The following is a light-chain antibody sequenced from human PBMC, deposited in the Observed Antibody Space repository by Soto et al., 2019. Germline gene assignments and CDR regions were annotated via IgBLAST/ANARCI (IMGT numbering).Light chain of an antibody. CDR3: TSYAGSNNYVV. CDR1: SSDVGRYNY. CDR2: EVS. Sequence: QSVLTQPPSASGSRGQSVTISCTGTSSDVGRYNYVSWLQQHPGEARKLMIYEVSKRPSGVPDRFSGSKSGNTASLTVSGLQAEDEADYYCTSYAGSNNYVVFGGGTKLTVL. V-gene: IGLV2-8*01. J-gene: IGLJ2*01.